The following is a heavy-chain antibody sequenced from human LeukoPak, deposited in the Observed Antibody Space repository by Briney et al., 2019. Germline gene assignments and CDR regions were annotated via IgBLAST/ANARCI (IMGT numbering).Heavy chain of an antibody. V-gene: IGHV1-18*01. CDR2: ISAYNGNT. CDR3: ALRSESSPYYYYYYMDV. CDR1: GYTFTSYG. Sequence: ASVKVSCKASGYTFTSYGISWVRQAPGQGLEWMGWISAYNGNTNYAQKLQGRVTMTTDTSTSTAYMELRSLRSDDTAVYYCALRSESSPYYYYYYMDVWGKGTTVTISS. J-gene: IGHJ6*03.